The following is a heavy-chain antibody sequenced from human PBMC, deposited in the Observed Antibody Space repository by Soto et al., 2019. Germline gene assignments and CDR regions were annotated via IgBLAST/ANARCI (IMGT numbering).Heavy chain of an antibody. V-gene: IGHV1-69*13. J-gene: IGHJ3*02. D-gene: IGHD4-4*01. CDR1: GGTFSSYA. CDR2: IIPIFGTA. Sequence: VASVKVSCKASGGTFSSYAISWVRQAPGQGLEWMGGIIPIFGTANYAQKFQGRVTITADESTSTAYMELSSLRSEDTAVYYCASLSTVTTSPGAFDIWGQGTMVTVSS. CDR3: ASLSTVTTSPGAFDI.